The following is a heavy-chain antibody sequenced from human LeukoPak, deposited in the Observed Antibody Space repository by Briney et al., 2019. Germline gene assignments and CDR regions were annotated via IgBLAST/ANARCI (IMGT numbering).Heavy chain of an antibody. CDR2: ISSSSSYI. CDR3: ARGGALYYYDSSGPPDAFDI. D-gene: IGHD3-22*01. J-gene: IGHJ3*02. Sequence: GGSLRLSCAASGFTFSSYSMNWVRQAPGKGLEWVSSISSSSSYIYYADSVKGRFTISRDNAKNSLYLQMNSLRAEDTAVYYCARGGALYYYDSSGPPDAFDIWGQGTMVTVSS. V-gene: IGHV3-21*01. CDR1: GFTFSSYS.